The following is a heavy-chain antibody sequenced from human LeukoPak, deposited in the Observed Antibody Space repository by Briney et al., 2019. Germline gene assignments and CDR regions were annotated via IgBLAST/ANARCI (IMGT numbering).Heavy chain of an antibody. CDR3: AREFDSYSDY. CDR1: GFSFSSHW. Sequence: PGGSLRLSCAASGFSFSSHWMTWVRQAPGKGLEWVANLKEDGTEKYYVDSVKGRFTISRDNAKNSLYLQMNSLRAEDTAVYYCAREFDSYSDYWGQGTLVTVSS. CDR2: LKEDGTEK. J-gene: IGHJ4*02. V-gene: IGHV3-7*03. D-gene: IGHD2-21*02.